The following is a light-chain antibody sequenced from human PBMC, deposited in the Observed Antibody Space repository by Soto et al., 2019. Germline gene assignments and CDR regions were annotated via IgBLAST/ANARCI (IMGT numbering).Light chain of an antibody. CDR1: SSDIGAYNF. V-gene: IGLV2-14*03. J-gene: IGLJ2*01. CDR2: DVN. CDR3: TSLITSTTMI. Sequence: QSVLTQPASVSGSPGQSITISCTGTSSDIGAYNFVSWYQQHPGKAPKLMLYDVNIRPSGVSHRFSGSKSGNTASLTISGLQAEDEADYYCTSLITSTTMIFGGGTKVTVL.